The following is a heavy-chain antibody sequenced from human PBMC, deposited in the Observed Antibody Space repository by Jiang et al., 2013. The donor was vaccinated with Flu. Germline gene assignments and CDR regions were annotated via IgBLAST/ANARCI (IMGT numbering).Heavy chain of an antibody. V-gene: IGHV1-24*01. J-gene: IGHJ4*02. CDR3: ATEVGRSILLRD. Sequence: YAQKFQGRVTMTEDTSTDTAYMELSSLRSEDTAVYYCATEVGRSILLRDWGQGTLVTVSS. D-gene: IGHD6-6*01.